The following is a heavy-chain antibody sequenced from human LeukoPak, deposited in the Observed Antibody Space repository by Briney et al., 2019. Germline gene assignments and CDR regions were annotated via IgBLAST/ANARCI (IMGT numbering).Heavy chain of an antibody. V-gene: IGHV1-69*13. CDR2: IIPIFGTA. CDR3: ARDHDLNGGFSEGRFLEWLSSQDDAFDI. Sequence: SVKVSCKASGGTFSSYAISWVRQAPGQGLEWMGGIIPIFGTANYAQKLQGRVTITADESTSTAYMELSSLRSEDTAVYYCARDHDLNGGFSEGRFLEWLSSQDDAFDIWGQGTMVTVSS. D-gene: IGHD3-3*01. CDR1: GGTFSSYA. J-gene: IGHJ3*02.